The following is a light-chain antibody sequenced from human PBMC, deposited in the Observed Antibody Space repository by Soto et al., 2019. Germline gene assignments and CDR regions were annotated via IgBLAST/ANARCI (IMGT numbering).Light chain of an antibody. CDR2: AAS. Sequence: AIQMTQSPSSLSASVGDRVIITCRASQGIGNDLGWYQKKPEKAPELLIYAASSLRSGVPSRFSGTGSGTDFTLTISILQPEDFATYFCLHEYSYHLAFGGGTKVEIK. V-gene: IGKV1-6*01. CDR3: LHEYSYHLA. CDR1: QGIGND. J-gene: IGKJ4*01.